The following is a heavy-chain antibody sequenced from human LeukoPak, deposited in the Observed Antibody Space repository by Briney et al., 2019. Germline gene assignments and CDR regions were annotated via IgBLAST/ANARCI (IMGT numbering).Heavy chain of an antibody. J-gene: IGHJ4*02. D-gene: IGHD3-3*01. Sequence: ASVNLSCKASGYTFTGYYMHCVRQAPGQGLECMGWINPNRGGTNYTQKSPGRVKMTREASISPGYMELSRLRSDDTAVYYCARVYQYYDFWSGYLPMFDYWGQGTLVTVSS. CDR2: INPNRGGT. V-gene: IGHV1-2*02. CDR3: ARVYQYYDFWSGYLPMFDY. CDR1: GYTFTGYY.